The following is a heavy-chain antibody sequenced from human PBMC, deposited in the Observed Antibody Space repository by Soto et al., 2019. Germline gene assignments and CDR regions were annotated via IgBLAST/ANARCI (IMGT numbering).Heavy chain of an antibody. CDR1: GGSTSSGDYY. CDR2: IYYSGST. CDR3: ARVRRGAFDI. J-gene: IGHJ3*02. Sequence: SETLSLTXTVSGGSTSSGDYYWSWIRQPPGKGLEWIGYIYYSGSTYYNPSLKSRVTISVDTSKNQFSLKLSSVTAADTAVYYCARVRRGAFDIWGQGTMVTVSS. V-gene: IGHV4-30-4*01.